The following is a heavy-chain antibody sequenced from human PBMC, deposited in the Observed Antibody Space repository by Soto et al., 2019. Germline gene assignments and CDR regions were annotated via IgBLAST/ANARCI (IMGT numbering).Heavy chain of an antibody. Sequence: SVKVACKASGCTFSSYTISWVRQAPGQGLEWMGGIIPILGTANYAQKFQGRVTITADESTSTAYMELSSLRSEDTAVYYCARVSAAGGKDLWGQGTLVTVSS. J-gene: IGHJ5*02. CDR2: IIPILGTA. V-gene: IGHV1-69*13. CDR1: GCTFSSYT. CDR3: ARVSAAGGKDL. D-gene: IGHD2-15*01.